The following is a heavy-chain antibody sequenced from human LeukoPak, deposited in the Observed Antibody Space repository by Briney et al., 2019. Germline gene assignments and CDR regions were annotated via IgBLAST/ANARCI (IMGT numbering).Heavy chain of an antibody. CDR2: IYYSGST. J-gene: IGHJ3*02. D-gene: IGHD5-18*01. CDR1: GGSISSGDYY. Sequence: PSQTLSLTCTVSGGSISSGDYYWSWIRQPPGKGLEWIGYIYYSGSTYYNPSLKSRVTISVDTSKNQFSLKLSSVTAADTAVYYCARDRPDVDTAMRRDAFDIWGQGTMVTVSS. CDR3: ARDRPDVDTAMRRDAFDI. V-gene: IGHV4-30-4*01.